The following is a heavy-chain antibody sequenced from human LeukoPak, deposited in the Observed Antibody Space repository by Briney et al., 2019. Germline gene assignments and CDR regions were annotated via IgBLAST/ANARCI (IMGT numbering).Heavy chain of an antibody. V-gene: IGHV4-59*01. CDR1: GGSISSYY. CDR2: IYYSGST. Sequence: SETLSLTCTVSGGSISSYYWSWIRQPPGKGLEWIGYIYYSGSTNYNPSLKSRVTISVDTSKNQFSLKLSSVTAADTAVYYCASRYYYDNSGRKKLGSFDIWGQGTMVTVSS. CDR3: ASRYYYDNSGRKKLGSFDI. D-gene: IGHD3-22*01. J-gene: IGHJ3*02.